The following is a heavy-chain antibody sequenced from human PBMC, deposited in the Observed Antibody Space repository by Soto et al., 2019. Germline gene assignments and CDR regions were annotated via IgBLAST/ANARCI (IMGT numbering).Heavy chain of an antibody. CDR3: AREGAHYGELHYYSGMDV. CDR2: IYYSGST. J-gene: IGHJ6*02. D-gene: IGHD4-17*01. CDR1: GGSISSGYYY. Sequence: SETLSLTCTVSGGSISSGYYYWIWIRQHPGKGLEWIGYIYYSGSTYYNPSIKSRVTISVDTSKNQFSLKLSSVTAADTAVYYCAREGAHYGELHYYSGMDVWGQGTTVTVSS. V-gene: IGHV4-31*03.